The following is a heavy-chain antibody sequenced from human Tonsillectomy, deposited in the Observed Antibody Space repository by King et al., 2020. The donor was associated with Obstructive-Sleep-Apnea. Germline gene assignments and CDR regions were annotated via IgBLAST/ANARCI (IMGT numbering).Heavy chain of an antibody. V-gene: IGHV3-30-3*01. CDR1: GFIFSTYA. J-gene: IGHJ4*02. CDR3: ARDRRYFDY. Sequence: VQLVESGGGVVQPGRSLRLSCAASGFIFSTYAMHWVRQAPGKGLEWVAVISSDLSNKYYADSVKGRFTISRDNSKNILYLQMNSLRTEDTAVYYCARDRRYFDYWGQGTLVTVSS. CDR2: ISSDLSNK.